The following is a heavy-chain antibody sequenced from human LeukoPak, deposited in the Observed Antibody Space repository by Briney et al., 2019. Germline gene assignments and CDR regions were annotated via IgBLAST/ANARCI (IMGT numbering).Heavy chain of an antibody. CDR1: GGSISSGGYY. J-gene: IGHJ3*02. CDR3: ARIANSGSGSYYKHPFAFDI. CDR2: IYYSGST. D-gene: IGHD3-10*01. Sequence: SETLSLTCTVSGGSISSGGYYWSWIRQHPGKGLGWIGYIYYSGSTYYNPSLKSRVTISVDTSKNQFSLKLSSVTAADTAVFYCARIANSGSGSYYKHPFAFDIWGQGTMVTVSS. V-gene: IGHV4-31*03.